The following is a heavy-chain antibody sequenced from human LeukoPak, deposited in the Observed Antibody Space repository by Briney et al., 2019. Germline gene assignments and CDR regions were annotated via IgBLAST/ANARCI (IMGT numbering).Heavy chain of an antibody. D-gene: IGHD3-10*01. Sequence: SETLSLTCTVSGGSISSSSYCWGWIRQPPGKGLEWIGSIYYSGSIYYNPSLKSRVTISVDTSKNQFSLKLSSVTAADTAVYYCARQEVRGVIITLDYWGQGTLVTVSS. CDR2: IYYSGSI. V-gene: IGHV4-39*01. CDR3: ARQEVRGVIITLDY. J-gene: IGHJ4*02. CDR1: GGSISSSSYC.